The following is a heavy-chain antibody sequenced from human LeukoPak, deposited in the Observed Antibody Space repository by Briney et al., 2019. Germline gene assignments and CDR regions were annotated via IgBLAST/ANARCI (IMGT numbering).Heavy chain of an antibody. CDR1: GYTFTGYY. D-gene: IGHD1-26*01. Sequence: ASVKVSCKASGYTFTGYYMHWVRQAPGQGLEWMGWINPNSGGTNCAQKFQGRVTMTRDTSISTAYMELSRLRSDDTAVYYCARAGVGATDYWGQGTLVTVSS. J-gene: IGHJ4*02. CDR3: ARAGVGATDY. V-gene: IGHV1-2*02. CDR2: INPNSGGT.